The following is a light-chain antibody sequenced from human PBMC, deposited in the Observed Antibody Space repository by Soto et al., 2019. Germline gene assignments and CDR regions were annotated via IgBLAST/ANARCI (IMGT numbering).Light chain of an antibody. Sequence: IVLTQSPGTLSLSPGERATLSCRTSQSVSSTYLAWYQQKPGQAPRLLIYGASNRATGIPDRFSGSGSGTDFTLTISRLEPEDFAVYYCQQYGSSPLFIFGPGTKVDV. J-gene: IGKJ3*01. CDR2: GAS. V-gene: IGKV3-20*01. CDR3: QQYGSSPLFI. CDR1: QSVSSTY.